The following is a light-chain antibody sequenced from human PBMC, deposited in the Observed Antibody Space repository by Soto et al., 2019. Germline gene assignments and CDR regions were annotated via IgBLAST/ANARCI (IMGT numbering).Light chain of an antibody. CDR2: EVS. V-gene: IGLV2-14*01. CDR3: SSYTSIITLYL. CDR1: SSDVGGYNY. Sequence: QSALTQPASVSGSPGQSITISCTGTSSDVGGYNYVSWYQQHPGKAPKLMIYEVSNRPSGVSNRFSGSKSGNTASLTISGLQAEDEADYYCSSYTSIITLYLFXSGTKVTVL. J-gene: IGLJ1*01.